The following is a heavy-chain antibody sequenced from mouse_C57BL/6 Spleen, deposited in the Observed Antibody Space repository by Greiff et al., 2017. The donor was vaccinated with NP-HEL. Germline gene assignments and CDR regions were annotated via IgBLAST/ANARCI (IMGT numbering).Heavy chain of an antibody. D-gene: IGHD1-3*01. CDR3: ARNPLGYYFDY. CDR1: GFSLSTSGMG. J-gene: IGHJ2*01. V-gene: IGHV8-12*01. Sequence: QVTLKESGPGILQSSQTLSLTCSFSGFSLSTSGMGVSWIRQPSGKGLEWLAHIYWDDDKRYNPSLKSRLTISKDTSRNQVFLKITSVDTADTATYYCARNPLGYYFDYWGQGTTLTVSS. CDR2: IYWDDDK.